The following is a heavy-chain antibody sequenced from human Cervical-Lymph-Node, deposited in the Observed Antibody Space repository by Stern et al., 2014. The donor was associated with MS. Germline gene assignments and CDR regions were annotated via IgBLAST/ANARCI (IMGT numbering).Heavy chain of an antibody. V-gene: IGHV2-5*02. CDR3: AHRRGLGAYYYFDH. Sequence: QVTLRESGPTLVKPTQTLNLTCTFSGFSLNTGGVGVAWIRQPPGKALEWLALIYWDNNKHYSPSLKTRLTITKDTSKDQVVIRMANMDPVDTATYFCAHRRGLGAYYYFDHWGPGTLVTVSS. D-gene: IGHD1-26*01. CDR1: GFSLNTGGVG. J-gene: IGHJ4*02. CDR2: IYWDNNK.